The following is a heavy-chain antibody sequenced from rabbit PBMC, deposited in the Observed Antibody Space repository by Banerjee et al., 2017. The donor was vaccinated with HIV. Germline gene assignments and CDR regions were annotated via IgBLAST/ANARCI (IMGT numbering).Heavy chain of an antibody. CDR2: IYTGHGGT. CDR3: ARDSGSGWYIDRLDF. D-gene: IGHD1-1*01. Sequence: QEQLVESGGGLVKPGASLTLTCTASGFDLSSSYNMCWVRQAPGKGLEWIACIYTGHGGTYYASWARGRFTISKTSSTTVTLQMTSLTAADTATYFCARDSGSGWYIDRLDFWGPGTLVTVS. CDR1: GFDLSSSYN. V-gene: IGHV1S45*01. J-gene: IGHJ3*01.